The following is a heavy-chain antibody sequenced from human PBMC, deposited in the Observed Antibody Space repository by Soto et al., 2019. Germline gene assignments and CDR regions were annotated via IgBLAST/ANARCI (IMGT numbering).Heavy chain of an antibody. CDR2: VYYSGST. D-gene: IGHD3-10*01. CDR1: GGSISGNN. CDR3: ARDPGSWYFDS. Sequence: SETLSLTCTVSGGSISGNNWSWIRQPPGKGLELIGYVYYSGSTNYNPSLRSRVNISVDTSKNQLSLKMSSVTAADTAVYYCARDPGSWYFDSWGQGILVTVSS. V-gene: IGHV4-59*01. J-gene: IGHJ4*02.